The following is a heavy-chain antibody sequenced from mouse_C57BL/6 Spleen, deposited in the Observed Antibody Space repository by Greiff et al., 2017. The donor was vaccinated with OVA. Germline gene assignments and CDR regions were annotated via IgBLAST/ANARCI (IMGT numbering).Heavy chain of an antibody. CDR3: ARGGFGYAMDY. CDR2: IDPSDSYT. J-gene: IGHJ4*01. Sequence: VQLQQPGAELVKPGASVKLSCKASGYTFTSYWLQWVQQRPGQGLEWIGEIDPSDSYTNYNQKFKGKATLTVDTSSSTAYMQLSSLTSEDSAVYYCARGGFGYAMDYWGQGTSVTVSS. CDR1: GYTFTSYW. V-gene: IGHV1-50*01.